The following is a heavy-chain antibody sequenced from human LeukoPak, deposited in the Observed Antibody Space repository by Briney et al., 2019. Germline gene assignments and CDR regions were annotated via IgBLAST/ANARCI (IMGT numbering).Heavy chain of an antibody. J-gene: IGHJ4*02. CDR1: GYSISSGYY. CDR3: ASCGYSYGLIDY. D-gene: IGHD5-18*01. CDR2: IYHSGST. Sequence: SETLSLTCTVSGYSISSGYYWGWIRQPPGKGLEWIGSIYHSGSTYYNPSLKSRVTISVDTSKNQFSLKLSSVTAADTAVYYCASCGYSYGLIDYWGQGTLVTVSS. V-gene: IGHV4-38-2*02.